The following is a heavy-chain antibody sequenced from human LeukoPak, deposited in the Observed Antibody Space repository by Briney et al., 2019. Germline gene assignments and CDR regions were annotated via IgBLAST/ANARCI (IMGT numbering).Heavy chain of an antibody. J-gene: IGHJ4*02. CDR3: ARMRWASSGYRFDY. CDR2: IYYSGST. D-gene: IGHD3-22*01. V-gene: IGHV4-59*08. Sequence: SETLSLTCTVSGGPISSYHWSWIRQPPGKGLEWIGYIYYSGSTNYNPSLKSRVTISVDTSKNQFSLKLSSVTAADTAVYYCARMRWASSGYRFDYWGQGTLVTVSS. CDR1: GGPISSYH.